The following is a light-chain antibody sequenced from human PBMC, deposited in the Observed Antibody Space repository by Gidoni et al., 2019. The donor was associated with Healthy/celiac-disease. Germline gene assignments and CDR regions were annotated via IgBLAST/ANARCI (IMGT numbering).Light chain of an antibody. Sequence: DSQMTQSPSSLSASVGDRVTITCRASQSMSSYLNWYQQKPGKAPKLLIYAASSLQSGVPSRFSGSGSGTDFTLTISSLPPEDFATYYCQQSYSTLTWTFGQGTKVEIK. J-gene: IGKJ1*01. CDR2: AAS. V-gene: IGKV1-39*01. CDR3: QQSYSTLTWT. CDR1: QSMSSY.